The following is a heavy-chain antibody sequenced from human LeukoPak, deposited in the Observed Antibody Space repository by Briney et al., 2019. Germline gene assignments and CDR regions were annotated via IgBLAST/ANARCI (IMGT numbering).Heavy chain of an antibody. D-gene: IGHD3-10*01. Sequence: GGSLRLSCAASRFTFNKYAMHWVRQAPGKGLEWVAVTSSDLNVKLYADSVKGRFTISRDNSRSTLYLQMNSLRPEDTAIYYCAREGYYGSGSPPSLYFDYWGQGTLVTVSS. CDR3: AREGYYGSGSPPSLYFDY. J-gene: IGHJ4*02. CDR2: TSSDLNVK. V-gene: IGHV3-30-3*01. CDR1: RFTFNKYA.